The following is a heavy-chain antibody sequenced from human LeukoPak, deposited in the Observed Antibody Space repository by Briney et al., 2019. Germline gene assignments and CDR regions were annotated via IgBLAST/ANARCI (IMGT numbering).Heavy chain of an antibody. Sequence: SETLFLTCTVSGGSISSYYWSWIRQPPGKGLEWIGYIYYSGSTNYNPSLKSRVTISVDTSKNQFSLKLSSVTAADTAVYYCARRHYYDSSGSDAFDIWGQGTMVTVSS. CDR3: ARRHYYDSSGSDAFDI. CDR1: GGSISSYY. CDR2: IYYSGST. D-gene: IGHD3-22*01. J-gene: IGHJ3*02. V-gene: IGHV4-59*08.